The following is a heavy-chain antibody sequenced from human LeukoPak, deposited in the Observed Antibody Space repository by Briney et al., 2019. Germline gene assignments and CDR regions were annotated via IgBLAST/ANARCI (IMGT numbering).Heavy chain of an antibody. J-gene: IGHJ4*02. V-gene: IGHV3-30*18. CDR2: ISYDGSNK. Sequence: PGGSLRLSCAASGFTFSSYGMHWVRQVPGKGLEWVAVISYDGSNKYYADSVKGRFTISRDNSKNTVYLQMNSLRAEDTAVYSFAKEIYDASGSFPDYWGQGTRVTVPP. D-gene: IGHD3-10*01. CDR1: GFTFSSYG. CDR3: AKEIYDASGSFPDY.